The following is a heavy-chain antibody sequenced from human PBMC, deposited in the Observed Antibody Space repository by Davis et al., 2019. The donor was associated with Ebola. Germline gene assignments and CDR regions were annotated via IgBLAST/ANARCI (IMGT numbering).Heavy chain of an antibody. CDR3: ARGGSGLLLVGFDY. Sequence: AASVKVSCKASGGTFSSYAISWVRKAPGQGLEWMGGIIPIFGTANYAQKFQGRVTITADESTSTAYMELSSLRSEDTAVYYCARGGSGLLLVGFDYWGQGTLVTVSS. CDR2: IIPIFGTA. J-gene: IGHJ4*02. V-gene: IGHV1-69*13. CDR1: GGTFSSYA. D-gene: IGHD2-2*01.